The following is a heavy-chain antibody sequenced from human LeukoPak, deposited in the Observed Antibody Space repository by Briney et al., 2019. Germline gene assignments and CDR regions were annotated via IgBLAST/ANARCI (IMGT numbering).Heavy chain of an antibody. Sequence: SETLSLTCTVSGGSISSYYWSWIRQPSGKGLEWIGYIFYRGSTNYNPSLKSRVTISVDTSKNQCSLKLSTVTAADTAVYYCARHGSVSSGALVWGQGTLVTVSS. D-gene: IGHD3-22*01. J-gene: IGHJ4*02. V-gene: IGHV4-59*08. CDR2: IFYRGST. CDR1: GGSISSYY. CDR3: ARHGSVSSGALV.